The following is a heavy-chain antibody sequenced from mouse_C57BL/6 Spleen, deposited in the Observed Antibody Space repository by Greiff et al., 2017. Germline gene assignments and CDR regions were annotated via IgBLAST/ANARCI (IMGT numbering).Heavy chain of an antibody. V-gene: IGHV1-7*01. J-gene: IGHJ2*01. CDR1: GYTFTSYW. Sequence: QVHVKQSGAELAKPGASVKLSCKASGYTFTSYWMHWVKQRPGQGLEWIGYINPSSGYTKYNQKFKDKATLTADKSSSTAYMQLSSLTYEDAAVYYCAREGYGYDGPPFDYWGQGTTLTVSS. CDR3: AREGYGYDGPPFDY. CDR2: INPSSGYT. D-gene: IGHD2-2*01.